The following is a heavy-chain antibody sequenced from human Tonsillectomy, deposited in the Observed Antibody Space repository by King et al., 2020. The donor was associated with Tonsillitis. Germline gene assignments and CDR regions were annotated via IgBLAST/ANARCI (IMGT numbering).Heavy chain of an antibody. Sequence: VQLVESGGGVVQPGRSLRLSCAASGFTFSSYGMHWVRQAPGKGLEWVAVISYDGSNKYYADSVKGRFTISRDNSKNRLYLQMDSLRAEDTAVFYCAKEGIAVTGPEGAFDIWGQGTMVTVSS. CDR3: AKEGIAVTGPEGAFDI. CDR1: GFTFSSYG. V-gene: IGHV3-30*18. D-gene: IGHD6-19*01. CDR2: ISYDGSNK. J-gene: IGHJ3*02.